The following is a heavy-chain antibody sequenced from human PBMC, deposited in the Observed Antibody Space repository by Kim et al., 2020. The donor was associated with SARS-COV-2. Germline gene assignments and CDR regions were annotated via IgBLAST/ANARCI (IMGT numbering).Heavy chain of an antibody. D-gene: IGHD3-22*01. J-gene: IGHJ4*02. V-gene: IGHV1-69*01. CDR3: ARENGGYDSSGYYY. Sequence: APKFQGRVTITADESTSTAYIELSSLRSEDTAVYYCARENGGYDSSGYYYWGQGTLVTVSS.